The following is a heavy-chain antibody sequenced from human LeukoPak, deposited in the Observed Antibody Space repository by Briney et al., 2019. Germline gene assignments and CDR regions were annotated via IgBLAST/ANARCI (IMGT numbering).Heavy chain of an antibody. V-gene: IGHV1-8*01. CDR2: MNPSDQT. J-gene: IGHJ3*02. D-gene: IGHD2-21*01. CDR3: ARYTIANGFDM. Sequence: ASVKVSCKTAGYTSTRPDINWVRQATGKGLEWLGWMNPSDQTGYAQNFQGRLTFTRDISRNTAYMELSSLTPDDTAVYFCARYTIANGFDMWGQGTMVTVSS. CDR1: GYTSTRPD.